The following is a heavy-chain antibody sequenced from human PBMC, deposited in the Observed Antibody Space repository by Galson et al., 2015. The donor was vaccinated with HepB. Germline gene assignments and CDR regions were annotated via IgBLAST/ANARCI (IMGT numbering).Heavy chain of an antibody. Sequence: SVKVSCKASGGTFSSYAISWVRQAPGQGLEWMGGIIPILGIANYAQKFQGRVTITADKSTSTAYMELSSLRSEDTAVYYRAREGDDLEWPLSSNWFDPWGQGTLVTVSS. J-gene: IGHJ5*02. CDR2: IIPILGIA. CDR1: GGTFSSYA. CDR3: AREGDDLEWPLSSNWFDP. D-gene: IGHD3-3*01. V-gene: IGHV1-69*10.